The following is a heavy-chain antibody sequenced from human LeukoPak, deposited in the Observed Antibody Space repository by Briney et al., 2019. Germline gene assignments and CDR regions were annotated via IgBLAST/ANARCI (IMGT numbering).Heavy chain of an antibody. CDR2: INPNSGGT. D-gene: IGHD6-19*01. CDR1: GYTFISYY. CDR3: ASDQVLGYSSGWTRSGYDAFDI. Sequence: GASVKVSCKASGYTFISYYMHWVRQAPGQGLEWMGWINPNSGGTNYAQKFQGRVTMTRDTSISTAYMELSRLRSDDTAVYYCASDQVLGYSSGWTRSGYDAFDIWGQGTMVTVSS. V-gene: IGHV1-2*02. J-gene: IGHJ3*02.